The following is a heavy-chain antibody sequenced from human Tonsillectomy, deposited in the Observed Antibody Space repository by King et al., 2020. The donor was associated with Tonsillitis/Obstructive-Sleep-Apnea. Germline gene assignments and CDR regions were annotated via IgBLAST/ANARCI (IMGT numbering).Heavy chain of an antibody. Sequence: QVQLVQSGAEVKKPGASVKVSCKASGYSFTSYGISWVRQAPGQGLEWMGWISAYNGNTKYTQKFQGRVTMTTDTSTDTAYMELRSLRSDDTAVYYCARVDYDSSGYYNGAVHWGQGTLVTVSS. J-gene: IGHJ4*02. CDR3: ARVDYDSSGYYNGAVH. CDR2: ISAYNGNT. D-gene: IGHD3-22*01. CDR1: GYSFTSYG. V-gene: IGHV1-18*01.